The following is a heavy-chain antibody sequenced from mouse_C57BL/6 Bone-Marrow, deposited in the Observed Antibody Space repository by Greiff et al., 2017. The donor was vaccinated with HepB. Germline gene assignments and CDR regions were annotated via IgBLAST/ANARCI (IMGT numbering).Heavy chain of an antibody. CDR2: INPNNGGT. V-gene: IGHV1-18*01. J-gene: IGHJ1*03. D-gene: IGHD1-1*01. Sequence: EVQGVESGPELVKPGASVKIPCKASGYTFTDYNMDWVKQSHGKSLEWIGDINPNNGGTIYNQKFKGKATLTVDKSSSTAYMELRSLTSEDTAVYYCARIYYYGSSYDWYFDVWGTGTTVTVSS. CDR3: ARIYYYGSSYDWYFDV. CDR1: GYTFTDYN.